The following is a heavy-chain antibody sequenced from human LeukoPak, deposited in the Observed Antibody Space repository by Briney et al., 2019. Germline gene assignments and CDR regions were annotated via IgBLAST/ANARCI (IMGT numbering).Heavy chain of an antibody. D-gene: IGHD4-17*01. Sequence: SETLSLTCTVSGGSISSSSYYCGWIRQPPGKGLGWIGRIYYSGSTYYNPSLKSRVTISVDTSKNQFSLKLSSVTAADTAVYYCARVMTTVTTAWYYYMDVWGKGTTVTVSS. CDR3: ARVMTTVTTAWYYYMDV. CDR1: GGSISSSSYY. J-gene: IGHJ6*03. V-gene: IGHV4-39*07. CDR2: IYYSGST.